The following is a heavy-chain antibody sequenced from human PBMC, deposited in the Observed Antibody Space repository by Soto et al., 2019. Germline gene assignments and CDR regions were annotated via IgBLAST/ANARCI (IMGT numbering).Heavy chain of an antibody. CDR1: GFTFSRYS. D-gene: IGHD3-3*01. CDR2: ISSSSSTI. J-gene: IGHJ6*02. V-gene: IGHV3-48*02. Sequence: GGALSLSSAASGFTFSRYSMNWVRQAPGKGLEWVSYISSSSSTIYYADSVKGRFTISRDNAKNSLYLQMNSLRDEDTAVYYCARNYDFWSGYYGMDVWGQGT. CDR3: ARNYDFWSGYYGMDV.